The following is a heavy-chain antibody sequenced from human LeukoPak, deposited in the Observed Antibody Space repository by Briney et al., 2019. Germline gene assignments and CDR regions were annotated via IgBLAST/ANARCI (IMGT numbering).Heavy chain of an antibody. Sequence: PGGSLRLSCAASGFTFSSYGMHWVRQAPGKGLEWVAVIWYDGSNKYYADSVKGRFTISRDNSKNTLYLQMNSLRAEDTAVYYCARDGGYYYDSSGYYYPVAFYYWGQGTLVTVSS. CDR1: GFTFSSYG. V-gene: IGHV3-33*01. CDR2: IWYDGSNK. CDR3: ARDGGYYYDSSGYYYPVAFYY. D-gene: IGHD3-22*01. J-gene: IGHJ4*02.